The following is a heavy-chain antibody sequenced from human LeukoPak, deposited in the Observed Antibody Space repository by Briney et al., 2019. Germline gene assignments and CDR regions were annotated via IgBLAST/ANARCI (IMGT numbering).Heavy chain of an antibody. CDR2: VYNSGST. CDR1: GGSINTYY. V-gene: IGHV4-59*01. J-gene: IGHJ6*02. CDR3: ARLRSGMDV. Sequence: SETLSLTCTVTGGSINTYYWTRIRQPPGKGLEWIANVYNSGSTNYNPSLKSRVTISVDMFKNQFSLKLTSVTAADTAAYYCARLRSGMDVWGQGTTVTVSS.